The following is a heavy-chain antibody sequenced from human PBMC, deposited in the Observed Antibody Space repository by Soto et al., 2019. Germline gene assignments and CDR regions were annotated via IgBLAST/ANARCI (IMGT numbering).Heavy chain of an antibody. CDR3: ARGRSSPYYFDY. J-gene: IGHJ4*02. Sequence: GASVKVSCKASGGTFSSYAISWVRQAPGQGLEWMGGIIPIFGTANYAQKFQGRVTITADESTSTAYMELSSLRSEDTAVYYCARGRSSPYYFDYWGQGTLVTVSS. CDR1: GGTFSSYA. CDR2: IIPIFGTA. V-gene: IGHV1-69*13. D-gene: IGHD6-13*01.